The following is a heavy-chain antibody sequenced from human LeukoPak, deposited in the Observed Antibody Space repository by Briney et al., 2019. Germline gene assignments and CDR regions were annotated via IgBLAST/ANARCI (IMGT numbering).Heavy chain of an antibody. D-gene: IGHD4-23*01. Sequence: PGGSLRLSCAASGFTFSSYAMSWVRQAPGKGLDWVSAIGSSGGTTYYADSVRGRFTISRDNSKNTLFLQMNSLRAEDTAIYYCTKLTASATVVWGQGTLVTVSS. CDR2: IGSSGGTT. CDR3: TKLTASATVV. J-gene: IGHJ4*02. V-gene: IGHV3-23*01. CDR1: GFTFSSYA.